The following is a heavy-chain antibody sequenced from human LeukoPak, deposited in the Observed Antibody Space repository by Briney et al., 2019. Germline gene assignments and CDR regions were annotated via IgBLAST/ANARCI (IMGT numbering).Heavy chain of an antibody. Sequence: PSETRSLTCTGSGGSISSHYWSWIRQPAGKGLEWIGRIYTSGSTNYNPSLKSRVTMSVDTSKNQFSLKLSSVTAADTAVYYCARGRLRHSFDYWGQGTLVTVSS. V-gene: IGHV4-4*07. CDR3: ARGRLRHSFDY. CDR1: GGSISSHY. J-gene: IGHJ4*02. CDR2: IYTSGST. D-gene: IGHD5-12*01.